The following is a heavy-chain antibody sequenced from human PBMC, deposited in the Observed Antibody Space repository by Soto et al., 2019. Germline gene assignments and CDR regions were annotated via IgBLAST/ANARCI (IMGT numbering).Heavy chain of an antibody. D-gene: IGHD6-19*01. J-gene: IGHJ4*02. CDR3: PGVIPHTPYSSPHYFHH. CDR2: IIPLFATS. CDR1: GATFRNYA. Sequence: SVKVSCKAPGATFRNYAITWVRQAPGQGLEWMGGIIPLFATSNYAQKFLGSLTFTADESAGTAYKELSSLRSEDTDVYYCPGVIPHTPYSSPHYFHHWRQGSLIAVSS. V-gene: IGHV1-69*13.